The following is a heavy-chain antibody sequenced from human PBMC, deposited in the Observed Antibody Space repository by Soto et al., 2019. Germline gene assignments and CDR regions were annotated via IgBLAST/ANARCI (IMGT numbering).Heavy chain of an antibody. J-gene: IGHJ6*03. V-gene: IGHV4-34*01. CDR2: INHSGST. CDR3: VVDMDV. CDR1: GGSFSGYY. Sequence: SETLSLTCAVYGGSFSGYYWSWIRQPPGKGLEWIGEINHSGSTNYNPSLKSRVTISVDTSKNQFSLKLSSVTAADTAVYYCVVDMDVWGKGTTVTVSS. D-gene: IGHD2-15*01.